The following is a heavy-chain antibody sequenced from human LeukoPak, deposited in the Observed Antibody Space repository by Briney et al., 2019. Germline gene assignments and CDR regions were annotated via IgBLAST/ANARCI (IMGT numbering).Heavy chain of an antibody. CDR2: IYPGDSDT. Sequence: GESLQISCKGSGYSFTSYWIGWVRQLPGKGLEWMGIIYPGDSDTRYSPSFQGQVTISADKSISTAYLQWSSLKASDTAMYYCARSSVVVAAQIDYWGQGTLVTVSS. J-gene: IGHJ4*02. CDR3: ARSSVVVAAQIDY. V-gene: IGHV5-51*01. CDR1: GYSFTSYW. D-gene: IGHD2-15*01.